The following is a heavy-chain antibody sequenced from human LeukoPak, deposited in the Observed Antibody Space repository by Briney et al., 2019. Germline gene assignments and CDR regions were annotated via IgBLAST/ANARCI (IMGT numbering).Heavy chain of an antibody. D-gene: IGHD3-9*01. J-gene: IGHJ5*02. CDR1: GGSISSRAYY. CDR2: IHNSGST. Sequence: SQTLSLTCTVSGGSISSRAYYWTWLRQPAGKGLEWIGRIHNSGSTYYNPSLKSRVTMSIDTSNNQFFLKLNSVTSTGTAVYHCARDALTGSPNWFDPWGQGILVTVSS. V-gene: IGHV4-61*02. CDR3: ARDALTGSPNWFDP.